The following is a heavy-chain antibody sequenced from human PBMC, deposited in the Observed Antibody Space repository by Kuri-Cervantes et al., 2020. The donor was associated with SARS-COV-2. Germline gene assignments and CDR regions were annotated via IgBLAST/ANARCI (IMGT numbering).Heavy chain of an antibody. Sequence: GGSLRLSCAASGFTVSSNYMSWVRQAPGKGLEWVSSISSSSSYIYYADSVKGRFTISRDNAKNSLYLQMNSLRAEDTAVYYCARSGGVRDYYYYGMDVWGQGTTVTVSS. CDR3: ARSGGVRDYYYYGMDV. D-gene: IGHD3-10*01. CDR2: ISSSSSYI. V-gene: IGHV3-21*01. J-gene: IGHJ6*02. CDR1: GFTVSSNY.